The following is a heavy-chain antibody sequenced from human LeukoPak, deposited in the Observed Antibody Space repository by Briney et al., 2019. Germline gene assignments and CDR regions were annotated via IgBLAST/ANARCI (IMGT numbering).Heavy chain of an antibody. CDR1: GFTFSSYN. CDR2: ISSSGSTI. J-gene: IGHJ4*02. D-gene: IGHD4-23*01. Sequence: GGSLRLSCAASGFTFSSYNMNWVRQAPGKGLEWVSDISSSGSTIYYADSVKGRLTISRDNAKNSLYLQMNSLRAEDTAVYYCARDSYYGGTQDYWGQGTLVTVSS. CDR3: ARDSYYGGTQDY. V-gene: IGHV3-48*04.